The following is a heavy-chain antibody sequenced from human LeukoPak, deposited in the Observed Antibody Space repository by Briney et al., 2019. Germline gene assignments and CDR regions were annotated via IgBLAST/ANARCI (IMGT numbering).Heavy chain of an antibody. Sequence: SETLSLTCAVYGGSFSGYYWSWIRQPPGKGLEWIGEINHSGSTNYNQSLKSRVTISVDTSKNQFSLKLSSVTAADTAVYYCARGTRGYSSSWYLGSKPHFDYWGQGTLVTVSS. D-gene: IGHD6-13*01. CDR1: GGSFSGYY. J-gene: IGHJ4*02. CDR3: ARGTRGYSSSWYLGSKPHFDY. CDR2: INHSGST. V-gene: IGHV4-34*01.